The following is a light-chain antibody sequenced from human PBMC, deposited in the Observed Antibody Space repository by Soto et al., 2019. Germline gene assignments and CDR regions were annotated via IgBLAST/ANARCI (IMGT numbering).Light chain of an antibody. V-gene: IGLV1-51*01. J-gene: IGLJ2*01. CDR1: ASNVGTHF. CDR3: GTWDIALTAGV. CDR2: DND. Sequence: QSVLTQPPSVSAAPGQRVTISCSGSASNVGTHFVSWYQQSPGAAPKLLIYDNDERPSEIPDRFSGSKSDTSATLTITGLQTGDEADYYCGTWDIALTAGVFGGGTKLTVL.